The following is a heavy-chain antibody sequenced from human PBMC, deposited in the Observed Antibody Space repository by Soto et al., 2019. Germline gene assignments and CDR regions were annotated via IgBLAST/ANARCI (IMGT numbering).Heavy chain of an antibody. V-gene: IGHV5-51*01. CDR1: GYSFTNYW. J-gene: IGHJ3*01. Sequence: VESLKISCKGSGYSFTNYWIAWVRQMPGKGLEWMGIIYPGDSDTRYSPSFQGQVTISADKSVRTAYLQWSSLKASDTAIYYCARRVDAFDVWGQGTMVTVSS. CDR2: IYPGDSDT. CDR3: ARRVDAFDV.